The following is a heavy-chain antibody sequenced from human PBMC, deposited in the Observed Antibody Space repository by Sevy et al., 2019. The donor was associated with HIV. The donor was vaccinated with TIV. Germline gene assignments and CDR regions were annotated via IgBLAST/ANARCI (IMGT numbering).Heavy chain of an antibody. CDR2: VKQDMSEK. CDR3: ARAQQITMLVVIGGLYFDF. D-gene: IGHD3-22*01. V-gene: IGHV3-7*01. CDR1: GFTFSSNW. Sequence: GGPLRLSCATSGFTFSSNWMTWVRQAPGKGLEWVANVKQDMSEKYYADSVKGRFTISRDNAKNSLYLEMNSLRAEDTAVYYCARAQQITMLVVIGGLYFDFWGQGTLVTVSS. J-gene: IGHJ4*02.